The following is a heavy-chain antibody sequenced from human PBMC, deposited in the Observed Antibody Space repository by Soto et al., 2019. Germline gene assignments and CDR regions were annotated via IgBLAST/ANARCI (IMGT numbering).Heavy chain of an antibody. CDR1: GFTFSSYA. Sequence: EMQLLESGGGLVQPGGSLRLTCAASGFTFSSYAMTWVRQAPGKGLEWLSVVSDSGHNTYHADSVKGRFTISRDNSRNMLYLQMSSLRAEDTAVYYCAKSTCDFWSGLDYWGQGALVTVSS. V-gene: IGHV3-23*01. J-gene: IGHJ4*02. D-gene: IGHD3-3*01. CDR3: AKSTCDFWSGLDY. CDR2: VSDSGHNT.